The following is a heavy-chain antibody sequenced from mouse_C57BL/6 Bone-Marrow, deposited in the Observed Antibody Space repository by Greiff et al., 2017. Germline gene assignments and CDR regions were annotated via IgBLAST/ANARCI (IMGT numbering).Heavy chain of an antibody. CDR1: GFTFSSYA. CDR2: ISDGGSYT. J-gene: IGHJ4*01. V-gene: IGHV5-4*01. D-gene: IGHD1-1*01. Sequence: EVNLVESGGGLVKPGGSLKLSCAASGFTFSSYAMSWVRQTPEKRLEWVATISDGGSYTYYPDNVKGRFTIFRDNAKNNLYLQMSHQKSEDTAMYYCAREIPDYGNSFYYAMDYWGQGTSVTVSS. CDR3: AREIPDYGNSFYYAMDY.